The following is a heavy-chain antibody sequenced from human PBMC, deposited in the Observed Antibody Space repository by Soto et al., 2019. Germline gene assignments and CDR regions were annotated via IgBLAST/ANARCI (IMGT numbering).Heavy chain of an antibody. D-gene: IGHD2-2*01. CDR3: ARESKYERVFDY. Sequence: QVQLVQSGAEVKKPGASVKVSCKASGYTFTSYDINWVRQATGQGLEWMGWMNPNSGNTGYAQKFQGRVTMNRNTSISTAYMELSSLRSEDTAVYYCARESKYERVFDYWGKGPLVTVSS. CDR1: GYTFTSYD. J-gene: IGHJ4*02. V-gene: IGHV1-8*01. CDR2: MNPNSGNT.